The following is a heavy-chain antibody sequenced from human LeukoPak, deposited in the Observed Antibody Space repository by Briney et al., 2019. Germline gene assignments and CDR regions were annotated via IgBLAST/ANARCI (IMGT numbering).Heavy chain of an antibody. V-gene: IGHV4-38-2*02. J-gene: IGHJ3*02. CDR2: IYHSGTT. CDR1: GYSISSGYY. CDR3: ARLKIGEPWRKYCSSTSCHGYAFDI. D-gene: IGHD2-2*01. Sequence: SETLSLTCTVSGYSISSGYYWGWIRQPPGKGLEWIGSIYHSGTTYYNPSLESRVTISVDTSKNQFSLKLSSVAAADTAVYYCARLKIGEPWRKYCSSTSCHGYAFDIWGQGTMVTVSS.